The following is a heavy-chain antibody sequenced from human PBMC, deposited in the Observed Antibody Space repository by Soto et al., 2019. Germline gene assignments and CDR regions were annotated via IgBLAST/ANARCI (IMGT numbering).Heavy chain of an antibody. D-gene: IGHD3-3*01. CDR3: AIEYYDFWSGYHEY. CDR1: GFTFSSYW. Sequence: GGSLRLSCAASGFTFSSYWMSWVRQAPGKGLEWVANIKQDGSEKYYVDSVKGRFTISRDNAKNSLYLQMNSLRAEDTAVYYCAIEYYDFWSGYHEYWGQGTLVTVSS. J-gene: IGHJ4*02. V-gene: IGHV3-7*01. CDR2: IKQDGSEK.